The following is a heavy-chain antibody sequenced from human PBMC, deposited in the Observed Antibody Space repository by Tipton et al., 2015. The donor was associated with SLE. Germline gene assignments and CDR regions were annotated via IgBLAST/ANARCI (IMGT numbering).Heavy chain of an antibody. CDR1: GGSISSSSYY. Sequence: LRLSCTVSGGSISSSSYYWGWIRQPPGKGLEWIGSIYYSGSTYYTPSLKSRVSISVDTSKNQFSLRLNHVTAADTAVFYCARHGWQQLDRDGFDFWGQGTLVTVSS. CDR3: ARHGWQQLDRDGFDF. J-gene: IGHJ4*02. CDR2: IYYSGST. D-gene: IGHD6-13*01. V-gene: IGHV4-39*01.